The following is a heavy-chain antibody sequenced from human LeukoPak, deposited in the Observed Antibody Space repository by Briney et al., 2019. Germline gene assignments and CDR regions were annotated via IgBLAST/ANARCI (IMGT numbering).Heavy chain of an antibody. CDR3: ASLRRGGATTGYYFDY. D-gene: IGHD1-26*01. J-gene: IGHJ4*02. V-gene: IGHV1-46*01. CDR1: GYTFTSYY. CDR2: INPSGGST. Sequence: ASVKVSCKASGYTFTSYYMHWVRQAPGQGLEWMGIINPSGGSTSYAQKFQGRVTMTRDTSTSTVYMELSSLRSEDTAVYYCASLRRGGATTGYYFDYWGQGTLATVSS.